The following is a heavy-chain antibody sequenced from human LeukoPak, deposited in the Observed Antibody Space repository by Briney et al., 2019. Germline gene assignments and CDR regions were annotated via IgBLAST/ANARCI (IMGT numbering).Heavy chain of an antibody. CDR3: VRGALTYYDFIGDWFDP. D-gene: IGHD3-3*01. V-gene: IGHV4-30-2*01. CDR2: IYHSGST. CDR1: GGSISSGGYY. J-gene: IGHJ5*02. Sequence: SQTLSLTCTVSGGSISSGGYYWSWIRQPPGKGLEWIGYIYHSGSTYYNPSLKSRVTISVDRSKNQFSLKLSSVTAADTAVYYCVRGALTYYDFIGDWFDPWGQGTLVTVSS.